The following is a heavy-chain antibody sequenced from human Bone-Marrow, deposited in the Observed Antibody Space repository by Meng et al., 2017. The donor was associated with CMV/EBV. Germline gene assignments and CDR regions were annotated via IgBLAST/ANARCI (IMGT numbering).Heavy chain of an antibody. V-gene: IGHV1-69*05. CDR3: AREGQPHSSSLKF. J-gene: IGHJ4*02. Sequence: SVKVSCKASGGTFSSYAISWVRQAPGQGLEWMGGIIPIFGTANYAQKFQGRVTITTDESTSTAYMELSSLRSEDTAVYYCAREGQPHSSSLKFWGQGNRVTVAS. CDR1: GGTFSSYA. CDR2: IIPIFGTA. D-gene: IGHD6-6*01.